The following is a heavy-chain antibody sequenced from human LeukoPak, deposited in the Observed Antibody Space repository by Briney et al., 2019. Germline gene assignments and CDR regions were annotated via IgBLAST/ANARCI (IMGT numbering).Heavy chain of an antibody. CDR3: ARAFRARYFDL. CDR2: IYYSGST. Sequence: SDTLSLTCTVSGGSITTSSYYWGWIRQPPGKGLEWIGIIYYSGSTYYNPSLKGRVTISVDTSKNQFSLKLSSVTAADTAVYYCARAFRARYFDLWGRGTLVTVSS. D-gene: IGHD2/OR15-2a*01. CDR1: GGSITTSSYY. J-gene: IGHJ2*01. V-gene: IGHV4-39*01.